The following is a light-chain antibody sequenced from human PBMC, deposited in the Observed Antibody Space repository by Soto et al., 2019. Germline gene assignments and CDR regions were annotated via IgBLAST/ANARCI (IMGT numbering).Light chain of an antibody. CDR3: QQYNDWWT. CDR2: FSS. Sequence: EIVMTQSPASLSVSPGERVTLSCSASQSVISGLSLYQHKPGQSPRLLIYFSSNIATGIAARFSGSGSGTEFPLIISSLQSEDFAVYYCQQYNDWWTVGQGTKVEIK. V-gene: IGKV3-15*01. J-gene: IGKJ1*01. CDR1: QSVISG.